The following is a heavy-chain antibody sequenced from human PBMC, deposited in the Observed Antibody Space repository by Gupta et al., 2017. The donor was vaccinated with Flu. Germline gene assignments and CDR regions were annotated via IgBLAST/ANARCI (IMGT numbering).Heavy chain of an antibody. V-gene: IGHV3-7*02. CDR1: GFTFRYYW. CDR3: ATIGHWNYFDY. D-gene: IGHD1-1*01. CDR2: IKHDGSEK. Sequence: EVQLVESGGGLVQPGGSLRLSCAASGFTFRYYWMSWVRQAPGKGLEWVANIKHDGSEKYYVDSVKGRFTISRDNAKNSLYLQMSSLRAEDTAVYYCATIGHWNYFDYWGQGTLVTVSS. J-gene: IGHJ4*02.